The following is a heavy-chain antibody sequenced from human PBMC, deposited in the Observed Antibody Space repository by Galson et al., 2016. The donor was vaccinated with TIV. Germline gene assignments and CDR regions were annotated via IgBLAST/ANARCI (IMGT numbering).Heavy chain of an antibody. V-gene: IGHV3-33*01. J-gene: IGHJ4*02. Sequence: SLRLSCAASGFTFASYGMHWVRQAPGKGLEWVTLMWYDGSDKYYADSVKGRFTISRDNSKNTLYLQMTSLRAEDTAMYYCGVAFYNNCWFIEYWGQGTLVTVSS. CDR2: MWYDGSDK. CDR1: GFTFASYG. D-gene: IGHD3-3*02. CDR3: GVAFYNNCWFIEY.